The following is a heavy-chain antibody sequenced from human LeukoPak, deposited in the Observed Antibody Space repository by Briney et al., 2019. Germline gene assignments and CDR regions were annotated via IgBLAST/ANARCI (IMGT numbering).Heavy chain of an antibody. D-gene: IGHD1-26*01. J-gene: IGHJ6*02. CDR1: GFTVSSNY. CDR2: IYSGGST. Sequence: GGSLRLSCAASGFTVSSNYMSWVRQAPGKGLEWVSVIYSGGSTYCADSVKGRFTISRDNSKNTLYLQMNSLRAEDTAVYYCASPSGSYSYGMDVWGQGTTVTVSS. CDR3: ASPSGSYSYGMDV. V-gene: IGHV3-66*02.